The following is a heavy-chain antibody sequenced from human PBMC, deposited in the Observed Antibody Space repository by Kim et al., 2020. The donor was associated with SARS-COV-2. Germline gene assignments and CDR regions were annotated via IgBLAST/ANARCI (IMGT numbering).Heavy chain of an antibody. CDR2: IIPILGIA. CDR1: GGTFSSYA. CDR3: ARDPHPPYHPPVIVGALNFDY. Sequence: SVKVSCKASGGTFSSYAISWVRQAPGQGLEWMGRIIPILGIANYAQKFQGRVTITADKSTSTAYMELSSLRSEDTAVYYCARDPHPPYHPPVIVGALNFDYWGQGTLVTVSS. D-gene: IGHD1-26*01. V-gene: IGHV1-69*04. J-gene: IGHJ4*02.